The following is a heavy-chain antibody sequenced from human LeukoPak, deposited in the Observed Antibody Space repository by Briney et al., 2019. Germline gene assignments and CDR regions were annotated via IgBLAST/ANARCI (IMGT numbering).Heavy chain of an antibody. J-gene: IGHJ6*02. CDR2: INQDGSQK. CDR3: ARDVYQLGSYYYGMDV. D-gene: IGHD2-2*02. CDR1: GFTSRAFT. Sequence: PGGTPGPSCAPSGFTSRAFTMTGGPQAPGKGREWGAKINQDGSQKYYVDSVKGRFTISRDNAQSSLYLQMNGLRAEDTAEYYCARDVYQLGSYYYGMDVWGQGTTVTVSS. V-gene: IGHV3-7*01.